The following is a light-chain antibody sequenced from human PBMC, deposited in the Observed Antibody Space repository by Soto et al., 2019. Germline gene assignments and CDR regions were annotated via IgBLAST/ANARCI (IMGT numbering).Light chain of an antibody. CDR2: NAS. CDR1: QDIGNF. Sequence: DVQMTQSPSTLSASVGDRVTISCRTSQDIGNFLAWYQHKPGKAPKLLIYNASTLQTGVPSRFRASGFGTELTLPISGRQHDDIATSYCQQHDDYSQATFGQGTKVELK. V-gene: IGKV1-5*01. J-gene: IGKJ2*01. CDR3: QQHDDYSQAT.